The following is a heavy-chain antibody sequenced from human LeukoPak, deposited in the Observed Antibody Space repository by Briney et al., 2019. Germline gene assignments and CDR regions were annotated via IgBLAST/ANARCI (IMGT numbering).Heavy chain of an antibody. Sequence: GGSLRLSCAASGFTFSRYAMHWVHQAPGKGLEWVAVISYDGSDKYYADSVKGRFTISRDSAKNTLYLEMNSLRAEDTAVYYCARGKVVTTIRAASYWGQGTLVTVSS. CDR1: GFTFSRYA. V-gene: IGHV3-30*04. CDR3: ARGKVVTTIRAASY. D-gene: IGHD2-21*02. J-gene: IGHJ4*02. CDR2: ISYDGSDK.